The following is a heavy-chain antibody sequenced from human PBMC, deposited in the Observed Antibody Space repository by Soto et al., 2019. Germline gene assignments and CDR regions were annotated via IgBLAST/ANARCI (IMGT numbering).Heavy chain of an antibody. CDR2: IYHGST. CDR1: GGSISSGGYS. D-gene: IGHD3-22*01. J-gene: IGHJ3*02. CDR3: ASSGSRGIGAFDI. V-gene: IGHV4-30-2*01. Sequence: QLQLQESGSGLVKASQTLSLTCAVSGGSISSGGYSWSWIRQPPGKGLEWIGYIYHGSTYYNPSLKTRVTISIDRSTNQFSRKLSSVTAADTAVYYCASSGSRGIGAFDIWGQGTMVTVSS.